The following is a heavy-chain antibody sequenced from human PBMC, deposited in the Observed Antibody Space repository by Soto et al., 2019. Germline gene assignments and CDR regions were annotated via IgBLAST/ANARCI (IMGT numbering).Heavy chain of an antibody. D-gene: IGHD5-12*01. CDR2: IGAAGDT. J-gene: IGHJ6*02. V-gene: IGHV3-13*01. CDR1: GFTFNNYD. Sequence: GGSLRLSCAASGFTFNNYDMHWVRQATGKGLEWVAVIGAAGDTHYPGSVKGRFTISRENGKNSVYLQMNSLRAGDMAIYYCARDSGYDLTQPGMDVWGQGTTVTVSS. CDR3: ARDSGYDLTQPGMDV.